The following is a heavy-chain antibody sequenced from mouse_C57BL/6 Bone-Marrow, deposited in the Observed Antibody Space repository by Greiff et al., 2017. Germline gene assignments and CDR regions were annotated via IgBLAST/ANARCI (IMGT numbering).Heavy chain of an antibody. D-gene: IGHD1-1*01. J-gene: IGHJ2*01. Sequence: VQLVESGAELVKPGASVKISCKASGYAFSSYWMNWVKQRPGTGLEWIGQIYPGDGDTNYNGKFKGKATLTADKYSSTAYMQLSSLTSEDSAVYFCASPPITTVVGRYCYYWGRGPTLTVPS. CDR3: ASPPITTVVGRYCYY. V-gene: IGHV1-80*01. CDR1: GYAFSSYW. CDR2: IYPGDGDT.